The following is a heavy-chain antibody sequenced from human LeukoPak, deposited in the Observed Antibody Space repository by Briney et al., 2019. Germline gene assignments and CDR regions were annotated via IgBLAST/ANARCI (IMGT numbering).Heavy chain of an antibody. V-gene: IGHV4-31*03. Sequence: SEALSLTCTVSGGSISSGGYYWSWIRQHPGKGLEWIGYIYYSGSTYYNPSLKSRVTISVDTSKNQFSLKLSSVTAADTAVYYCARSFRSLRSYYFDYWGQGTLVTVSS. CDR3: ARSFRSLRSYYFDY. CDR1: GGSISSGGYY. J-gene: IGHJ4*02. CDR2: IYYSGST.